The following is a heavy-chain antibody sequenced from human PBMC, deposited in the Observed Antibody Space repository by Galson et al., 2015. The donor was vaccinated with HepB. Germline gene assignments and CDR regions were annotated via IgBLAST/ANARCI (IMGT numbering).Heavy chain of an antibody. Sequence: SLRLSCAASGFTVSSNYMSWVRQAPGKGLEWVSYISSSSTIYYADSVKGRFTISRDNAKNSLYLQMNSLRDGDTAVYYCARDRGNYYYYYMDVWGKGTTVTVSS. CDR1: GFTVSSNY. V-gene: IGHV3-69-1*01. CDR3: ARDRGNYYYYYMDV. CDR2: ISSSSTI. D-gene: IGHD3-10*01. J-gene: IGHJ6*03.